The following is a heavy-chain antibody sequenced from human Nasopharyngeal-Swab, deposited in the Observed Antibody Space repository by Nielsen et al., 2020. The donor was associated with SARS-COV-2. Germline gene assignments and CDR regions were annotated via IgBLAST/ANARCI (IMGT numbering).Heavy chain of an antibody. CDR3: ARGGSSWPHWYFDL. V-gene: IGHV3-48*04. CDR2: IGVTSSTR. CDR1: GFIFSNYN. J-gene: IGHJ2*01. D-gene: IGHD6-13*01. Sequence: GESLKISCAASGFIFSNYNMNWVRQAPGKGLEWVSYIGVTSSTRYYADSLRGRFTISRDNAKNSLYLQMNSLRAEDTAVYYCARGGSSWPHWYFDLWGRGTLVTVSS.